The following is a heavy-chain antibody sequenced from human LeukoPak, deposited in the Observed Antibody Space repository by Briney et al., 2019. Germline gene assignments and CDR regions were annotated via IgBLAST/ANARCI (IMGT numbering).Heavy chain of an antibody. CDR1: GGSISSGSYY. Sequence: SETLSLTCTVSGGSISSGSYYWSWIRQPAGKGLEWIGRIYTSGSTNYNPSLKSRFTISVDTSKNQFSLKLSSVTAADTAVYYCARKVLLWFGESGMDVWGKGTTVTISS. CDR3: ARKVLLWFGESGMDV. J-gene: IGHJ6*03. D-gene: IGHD3-10*01. CDR2: IYTSGST. V-gene: IGHV4-61*02.